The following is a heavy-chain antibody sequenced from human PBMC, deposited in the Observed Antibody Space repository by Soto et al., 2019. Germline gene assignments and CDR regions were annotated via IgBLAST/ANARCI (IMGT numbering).Heavy chain of an antibody. CDR2: IYYSGST. V-gene: IGHV4-31*03. Sequence: SETLSLTCTVSGGSISSGGYYWSWIRQHPGKGLEWIGYIYYSGSTYYNPSLKSRVTISVDTSKNQFSLKLSSVTAADTAVYYCARGTTIFGVGLGVWGQGTTVT. J-gene: IGHJ6*02. D-gene: IGHD3-3*01. CDR1: GGSISSGGYY. CDR3: ARGTTIFGVGLGV.